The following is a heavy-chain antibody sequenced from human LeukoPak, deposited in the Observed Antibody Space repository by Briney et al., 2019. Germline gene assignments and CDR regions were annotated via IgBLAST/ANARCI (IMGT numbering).Heavy chain of an antibody. CDR3: ASQFGYYDSWSGYSQMAFDI. CDR2: NYPGYSDT. J-gene: IGHJ3*02. D-gene: IGHD3-3*01. V-gene: IGHV5-51*01. CDR1: GYSFTSYW. Sequence: ESLMISCKGSGYSFTSYWIGWVRQMPGKGLEWMGINYPGYSDTRYSPSFPGQDTLSADKSISTAYLQWSSLKASDTAMYYCASQFGYYDSWSGYSQMAFDIWGQGTMVTVSS.